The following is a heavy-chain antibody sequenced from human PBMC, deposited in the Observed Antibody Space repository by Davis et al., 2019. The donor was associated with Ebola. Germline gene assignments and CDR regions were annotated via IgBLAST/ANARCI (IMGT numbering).Heavy chain of an antibody. CDR3: ARDSFGYYYGMDV. CDR1: GYTFTSYD. J-gene: IGHJ6*02. V-gene: IGHV1-8*01. CDR2: MNPNSGNT. Sequence: AASVKVSCKASGYTFTSYDINWVRQATGQGLEWMGWMNPNSGNTGYAQKFQGRVTMTEDTSTDTAYMELRSLRSDDTAVYYCARDSFGYYYGMDVWGQGTTVTVSS. D-gene: IGHD1-26*01.